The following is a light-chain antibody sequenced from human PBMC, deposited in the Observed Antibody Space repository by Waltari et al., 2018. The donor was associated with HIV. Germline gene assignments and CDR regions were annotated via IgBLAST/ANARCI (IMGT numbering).Light chain of an antibody. CDR2: PTC. J-gene: IGLJ3*02. CDR3: AAWDDSVKLWV. V-gene: IGLV1-44*01. Sequence: QFVLTQPPSASGSPGQRVIIPCSGSTSDFGGSTVNWYQLLPGTAPKLLNPTCPGPSGVPDRFSASQSGTSASLAINGLLSDDEGDYFCAAWDDSVKLWVFGGETKVAVL. CDR1: TSDFGGST.